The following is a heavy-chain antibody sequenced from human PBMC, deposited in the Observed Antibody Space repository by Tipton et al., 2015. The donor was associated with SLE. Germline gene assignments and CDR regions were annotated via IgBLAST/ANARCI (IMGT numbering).Heavy chain of an antibody. V-gene: IGHV3-23*01. J-gene: IGHJ4*02. CDR1: GFSLDSHY. Sequence: SLRLSCTASGFSLDSHYMTWVRQPPGKGLEWVAAISGSDGSTYYADSVKGRFTISRDNSKNTLYLQMNSLRAEDTAVYYCAKGGTTLFDNWGQGTLVTVSS. D-gene: IGHD1-1*01. CDR3: AKGGTTLFDN. CDR2: ISGSDGST.